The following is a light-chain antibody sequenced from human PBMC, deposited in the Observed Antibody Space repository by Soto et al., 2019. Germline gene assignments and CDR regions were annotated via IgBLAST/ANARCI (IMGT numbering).Light chain of an antibody. Sequence: DIVMTQSPDSLAVSLGERATINCKSSQSVLYSSNNKNYLAWYQQKPGQPPKALIYWASTRESGVPDRFSGSRSGTDFTLTISSLQAEDVEVYYCQQYYTTPWKFGHGTKADI. V-gene: IGKV4-1*01. CDR1: QSVLYSSNNKNY. CDR3: QQYYTTPWK. J-gene: IGKJ1*01. CDR2: WAS.